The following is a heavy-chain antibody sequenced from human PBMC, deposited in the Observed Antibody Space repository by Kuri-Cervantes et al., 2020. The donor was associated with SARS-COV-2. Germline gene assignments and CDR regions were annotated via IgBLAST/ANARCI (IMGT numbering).Heavy chain of an antibody. CDR3: ARDSNCGGNCVGRQPLDH. J-gene: IGHJ4*02. CDR2: IWYDGSNE. Sequence: GESLKISCAASGFSFRNYGMHWVRQAPDKGLEWVAGIWYDGSNENYADSVKGRFIVPRDNSKNTLYLQMNSLRAEDTAVYYCARDSNCGGNCVGRQPLDHWGQGTLVTVSS. V-gene: IGHV3-33*01. D-gene: IGHD2-21*02. CDR1: GFSFRNYG.